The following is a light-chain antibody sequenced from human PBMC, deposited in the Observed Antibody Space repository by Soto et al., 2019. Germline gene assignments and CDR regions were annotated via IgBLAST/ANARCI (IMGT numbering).Light chain of an antibody. CDR3: SSYATRGTLV. V-gene: IGLV2-14*01. Sequence: QAALTQPASVSGSPVQSITIACTGTSSDGGHNYYVSWYQQHPGKAPKLMISEVCNLPSGVSTRFSGSKSGNTASLTLSWLQAEDDADYYCSSYATRGTLVCGRGTKGTVL. J-gene: IGLJ1*01. CDR2: EVC. CDR1: SSDGGHNYY.